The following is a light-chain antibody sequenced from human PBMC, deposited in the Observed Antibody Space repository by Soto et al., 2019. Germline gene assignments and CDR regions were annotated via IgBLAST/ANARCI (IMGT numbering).Light chain of an antibody. CDR3: QQYVSATRT. Sequence: NVLTQCPGTLSLSPGERATLYCRASQALXNGLLAEDQQKLGKAPRLRXDGASSRATGIPDRLSGSGSGTDFTLTISSLEPEDFAVYYCQQYVSATRTFGQGTKVDIK. CDR2: GAS. J-gene: IGKJ1*01. V-gene: IGKV3-20*01. CDR1: QALXNGL.